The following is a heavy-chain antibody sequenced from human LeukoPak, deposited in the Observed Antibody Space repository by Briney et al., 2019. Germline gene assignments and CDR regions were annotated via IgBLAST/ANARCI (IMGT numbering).Heavy chain of an antibody. D-gene: IGHD6-19*01. CDR3: ARGRGWYNY. V-gene: IGHV4-34*01. Sequence: SETLSLTCAVYGGSFSGYYWSWIRQPPGKGLEWIGEINHSGSTSYNPSLKSRVTISVDTSKNQFSLKLSSVTAADTAVYYCARGRGWYNYWGQGTLVTVSS. J-gene: IGHJ4*02. CDR2: INHSGST. CDR1: GGSFSGYY.